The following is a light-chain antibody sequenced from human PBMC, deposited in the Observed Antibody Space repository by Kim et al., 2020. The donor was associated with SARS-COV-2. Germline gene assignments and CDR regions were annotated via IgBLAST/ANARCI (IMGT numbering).Light chain of an antibody. CDR2: GNS. V-gene: IGLV1-40*01. Sequence: QRVTISGTGSRSNIGAGYDVHWYQQLPGTAPKLLIDGNSNRPSGVPDRFSGSKSGTSASLAITGLQAEDEADYDCQSYDSSLSGSVFGGGTQLTVL. J-gene: IGLJ2*01. CDR3: QSYDSSLSGSV. CDR1: RSNIGAGYD.